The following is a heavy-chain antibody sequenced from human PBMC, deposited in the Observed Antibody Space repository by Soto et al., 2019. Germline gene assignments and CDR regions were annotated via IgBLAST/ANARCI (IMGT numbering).Heavy chain of an antibody. J-gene: IGHJ4*02. CDR3: ARNKGDYGVY. V-gene: IGHV3-48*03. CDR2: ISEGGGTI. D-gene: IGHD4-17*01. CDR1: GSTFRSYE. Sequence: GGSLRLSCVASGSTFRSYEMNWVRQAPGKGLEWVSYISEGGGTIHYADSVKGRFTISRDNAKNSLYLQMNSLRAEDTATYYCARNKGDYGVYWGQGTLVTVSS.